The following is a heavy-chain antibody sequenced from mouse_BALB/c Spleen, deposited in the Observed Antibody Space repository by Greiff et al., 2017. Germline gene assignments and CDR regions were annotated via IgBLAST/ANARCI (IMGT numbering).Heavy chain of an antibody. CDR1: GYTFSSYW. Sequence: VQLQQSGAELAKPGASVKISCKATGYTFSSYWIEWVKQRPGHGLEWIGEILPGSGSTNYNEKFKGKATFTADTSSNTAYMQLSSLTSEDSAVYYCARLPNYYGSSYGDYWGQGTTLTVSS. CDR2: ILPGSGST. J-gene: IGHJ2*01. V-gene: IGHV1-9*01. CDR3: ARLPNYYGSSYGDY. D-gene: IGHD1-1*01.